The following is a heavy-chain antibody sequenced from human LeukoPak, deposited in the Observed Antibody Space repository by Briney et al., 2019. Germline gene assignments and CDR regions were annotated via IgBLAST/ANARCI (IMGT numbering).Heavy chain of an antibody. Sequence: PSETLSLTCTVSGGSISSSSYYWGWIRQPPGKGLEWIGSIYYSGSTYYNPSLKSRVTISVDTSKNQFSLKLSSVTAADTAVYYCARLTPPPRHYYDSSKNAFDIWGQGTMVTVSS. CDR1: GGSISSSSYY. J-gene: IGHJ3*02. CDR2: IYYSGST. D-gene: IGHD3-22*01. CDR3: ARLTPPPRHYYDSSKNAFDI. V-gene: IGHV4-39*07.